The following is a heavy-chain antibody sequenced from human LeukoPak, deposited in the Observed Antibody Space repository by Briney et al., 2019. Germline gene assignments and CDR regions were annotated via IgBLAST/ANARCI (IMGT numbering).Heavy chain of an antibody. V-gene: IGHV4-34*01. CDR2: INHSGST. CDR3: ARFPPNFSGANYYYYYGMDV. D-gene: IGHD1-26*01. Sequence: SETLSLTCAVYGVSFSGYYWSWIRQPPGKGLEWIGEINHSGSTNYNPSLKSRVTISVDTSKNQFSLKLSSVTAADTAVYYCARFPPNFSGANYYYYYGMDVWGQGTTVTVSS. CDR1: GVSFSGYY. J-gene: IGHJ6*02.